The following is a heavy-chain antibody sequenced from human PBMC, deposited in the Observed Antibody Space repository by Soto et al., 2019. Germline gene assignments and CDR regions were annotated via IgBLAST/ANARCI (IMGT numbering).Heavy chain of an antibody. V-gene: IGHV1-8*02. D-gene: IGHD3-9*01. J-gene: IGHJ4*02. Sequence: ASLPVSDVASGYTVTCYYIDWLRHAPGQSLLSMGWINRNSGNTGYAQKFQGRVTMTRNTSISTAYMELSSLRSEDTAVYYCARGLLYYDILPGYYMASPSGNWGQGTLVTVS. CDR1: GYTVTCYY. CDR3: ARGLLYYDILPGYYMASPSGN. CDR2: INRNSGNT.